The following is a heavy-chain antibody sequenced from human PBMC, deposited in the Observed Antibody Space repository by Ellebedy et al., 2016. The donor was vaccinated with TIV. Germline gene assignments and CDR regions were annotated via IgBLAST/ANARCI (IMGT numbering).Heavy chain of an antibody. J-gene: IGHJ4*02. CDR1: GYTFTSYG. CDR3: ARVWGSRIQLPSDY. CDR2: ISAYNGNT. Sequence: ASVKVSXXASGYTFTSYGISWVRQAPGQGLEWMGWISAYNGNTNYAQKLQGRVTMTTDTSTSTAYMELRSLRSDDTAVYYCARVWGSRIQLPSDYWGQGTLVTVSS. D-gene: IGHD5-18*01. V-gene: IGHV1-18*01.